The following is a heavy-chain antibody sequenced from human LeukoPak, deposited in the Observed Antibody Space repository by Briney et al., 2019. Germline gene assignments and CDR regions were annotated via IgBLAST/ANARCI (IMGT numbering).Heavy chain of an antibody. D-gene: IGHD3-22*01. CDR1: GITLSNYG. CDR2: ISGSGGNT. J-gene: IGHJ4*02. V-gene: IGHV3-23*01. CDR3: ANRRVVIRVILVGFYKEAYYFDS. Sequence: GGSLRLSCAVSGITLSNYGMRWVRQAPGKGLEWVSGISGSGGNTYYADSVKGRFTISRDNSKNTLYPQMSSLRAEDTAVYVCANRRVVIRVILVGFYKEAYYFDSWGQGALVTVSS.